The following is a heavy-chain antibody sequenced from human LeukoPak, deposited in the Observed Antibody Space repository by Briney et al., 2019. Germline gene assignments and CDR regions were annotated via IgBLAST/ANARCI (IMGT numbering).Heavy chain of an antibody. Sequence: PVASVKVSCKASGYTFTSYGISWVRQAPGQGLEWMGWISAYNGNTNYAQKLQGRVTMTPDTSTSTAYMELRSLRSDDTAVYYCARDTNYDFWSGYPLGRETLLNYYYYMDVWGKGTTVTVSS. J-gene: IGHJ6*03. D-gene: IGHD3-3*01. V-gene: IGHV1-18*01. CDR2: ISAYNGNT. CDR1: GYTFTSYG. CDR3: ARDTNYDFWSGYPLGRETLLNYYYYMDV.